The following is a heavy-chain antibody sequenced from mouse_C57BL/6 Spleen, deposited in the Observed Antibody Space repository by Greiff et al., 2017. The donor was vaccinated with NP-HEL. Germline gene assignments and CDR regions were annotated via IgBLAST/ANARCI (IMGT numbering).Heavy chain of an antibody. CDR2: IDPETGGT. CDR3: TRGGLRRGYYAMDY. J-gene: IGHJ4*01. CDR1: GYTFTDYE. D-gene: IGHD2-4*01. Sequence: QVQLQQSGAELVRPGASVTLSCKASGYTFTDYEMHWVKQTPVHGLEWIGAIDPETGGTAYNQKFKGKAILTAGKSSSTAYMELRSLTSEDSAVYYCTRGGLRRGYYAMDYWGQGTSVTVSS. V-gene: IGHV1-15*01.